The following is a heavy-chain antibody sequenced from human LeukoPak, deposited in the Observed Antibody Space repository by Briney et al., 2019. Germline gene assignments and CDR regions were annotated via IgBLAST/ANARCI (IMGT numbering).Heavy chain of an antibody. D-gene: IGHD2-15*01. CDR1: GFTFSSYG. V-gene: IGHV3-30*02. Sequence: GGSLRLSCAASGFTFSSYGRHWVRQAPGKGLEWVAFIRYDGSNKYYADSVKGRFTISRDNSKNTLYLQMNSLRAEDTAVYYCAKDARGGSNWFDPLGQGTLVTVSS. CDR2: IRYDGSNK. CDR3: AKDARGGSNWFDP. J-gene: IGHJ5*02.